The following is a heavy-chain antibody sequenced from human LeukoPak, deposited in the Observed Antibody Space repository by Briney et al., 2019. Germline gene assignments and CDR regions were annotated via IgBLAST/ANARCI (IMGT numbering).Heavy chain of an antibody. D-gene: IGHD2-15*01. V-gene: IGHV3-23*01. J-gene: IGHJ4*02. CDR3: AKVALGYCSGSSCYYFDY. Sequence: PGGSLRLSCEASGFTFSGYAMSWVRLAPGKGIERVSSIDAFGARTYYADSVKGRFTTSRDNSKNTLYLQMNSLRAEDTALYYCAKVALGYCSGSSCYYFDYGGQGTLVTVSS. CDR1: GFTFSGYA. CDR2: IDAFGART.